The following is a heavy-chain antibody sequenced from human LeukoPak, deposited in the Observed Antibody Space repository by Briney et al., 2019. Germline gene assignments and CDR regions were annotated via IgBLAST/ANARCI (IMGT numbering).Heavy chain of an antibody. Sequence: SLRLSCAASGFTFDDYAMHWVRQAPGKGLEWVSGISWNSGSIGYADSVKGRFTISRDNAKNSLYLQMNSLRAEDTALCYCAKDPTVTTTGGAFDIWGQGTMVTVSS. V-gene: IGHV3-9*01. CDR2: ISWNSGSI. D-gene: IGHD4-17*01. CDR3: AKDPTVTTTGGAFDI. CDR1: GFTFDDYA. J-gene: IGHJ3*02.